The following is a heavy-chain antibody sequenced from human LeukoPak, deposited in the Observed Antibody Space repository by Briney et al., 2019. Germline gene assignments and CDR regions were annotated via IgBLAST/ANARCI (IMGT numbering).Heavy chain of an antibody. CDR3: AKDRSGSGSYSVFDY. D-gene: IGHD1-26*01. J-gene: IGHJ4*02. CDR1: GFTFSSYG. Sequence: GGSLRLSCAASGFTFSSYGMHWVRQAPGKGLEWVAVISYDGSNKYYADSVKGRFTISRDNSKNTLYLQMNSLRAEDTAVYYCAKDRSGSGSYSVFDYWGQGTLVTVSS. CDR2: ISYDGSNK. V-gene: IGHV3-30*18.